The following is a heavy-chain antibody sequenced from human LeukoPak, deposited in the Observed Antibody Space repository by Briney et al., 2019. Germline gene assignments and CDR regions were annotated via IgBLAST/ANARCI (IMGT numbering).Heavy chain of an antibody. CDR1: GFTFSSYA. D-gene: IGHD1/OR15-1a*01. V-gene: IGHV3-23*01. CDR2: ISSSGDST. CDR3: ARRAGTGRTYYFDY. Sequence: GGSLRLSCAASGFTFSSYAMSWVRQAPGTGLECISVISSSGDSTDYADFVKGRFTISRDNSKNTLYLQMNSLRAEDTAVYYCARRAGTGRTYYFDYWGQGTLVTVSS. J-gene: IGHJ4*02.